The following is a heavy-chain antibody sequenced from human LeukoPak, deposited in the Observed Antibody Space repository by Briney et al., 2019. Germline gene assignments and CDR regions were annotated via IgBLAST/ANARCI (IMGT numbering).Heavy chain of an antibody. CDR1: GFTFSSYA. CDR2: ISGSGGST. V-gene: IGHV3-23*01. CDR3: AKGEYCSSTSCYGVDAFDI. D-gene: IGHD2-2*01. Sequence: PGGSLRLSCAASGFTFSSYAMSWVRQAPGKGLEWVSAISGSGGSTYYADSVKGRFTISRDNSKNTLYLQMNSLRAEDTAVYYCAKGEYCSSTSCYGVDAFDIWGQGTMVTVS. J-gene: IGHJ3*02.